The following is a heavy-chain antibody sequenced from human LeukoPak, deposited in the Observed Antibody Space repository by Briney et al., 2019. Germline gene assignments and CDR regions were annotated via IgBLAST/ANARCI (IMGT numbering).Heavy chain of an antibody. CDR1: GFTFSSYA. D-gene: IGHD1-26*01. J-gene: IGHJ4*02. V-gene: IGHV3-43*01. CDR2: ISWDGGST. Sequence: GGSLRLSCAASGFTFSSYAMSWVRQAPGKGLEWVSLISWDGGSTYYADSVKGRFTISRDNSKNSLYLQMNSLRTEDTALYYCAKSVGATMVYYFDYWGQGTLVTVSS. CDR3: AKSVGATMVYYFDY.